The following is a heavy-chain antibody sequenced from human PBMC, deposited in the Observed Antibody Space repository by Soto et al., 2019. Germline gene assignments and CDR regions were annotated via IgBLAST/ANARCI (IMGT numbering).Heavy chain of an antibody. CDR3: ARGIHIVVVVAATPHNWFDP. CDR2: INHSGST. CDR1: GGSFSGYY. J-gene: IGHJ5*02. V-gene: IGHV4-34*01. D-gene: IGHD2-15*01. Sequence: LETLSLTCAVYGGSFSGYYWSWIRQPPGKGLEWIGEINHSGSTNYNPSLKSRVTISVDTSKNQFSLKLSSVTAADTAVYYCARGIHIVVVVAATPHNWFDPWGQGTLVTVSS.